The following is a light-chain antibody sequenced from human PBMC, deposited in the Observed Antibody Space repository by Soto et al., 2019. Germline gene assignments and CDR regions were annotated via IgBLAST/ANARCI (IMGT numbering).Light chain of an antibody. J-gene: IGKJ1*01. CDR1: QSVSSSY. V-gene: IGKV3-20*01. CDR3: HQYGSTPR. CDR2: GAS. Sequence: EIVLTQAPGTLSFSPRERATLSCSASQSVSSSYLAWYQQKPGQAPRLLIYGASSRATGIPDRLRGRGSGKEMTLTISRLEPEVFAVYSCHQYGSTPRFGQGT.